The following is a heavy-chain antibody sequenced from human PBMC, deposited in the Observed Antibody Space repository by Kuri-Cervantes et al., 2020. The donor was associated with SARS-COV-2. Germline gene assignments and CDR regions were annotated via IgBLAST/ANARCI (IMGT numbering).Heavy chain of an antibody. D-gene: IGHD6-19*01. J-gene: IGHJ4*02. CDR3: ARHSRLVDFDY. V-gene: IGHV4-38-2*01. CDR1: GGSVSGYY. Sequence: ESLKISCAVYGGSVSGYYWGWIRQPPGKGLEWIGSIYHSGSTHYKPSLKSRVTLSVDTSKNQFSLKLGSVTAADTAVYYCARHSRLVDFDYWGQGTLVTVSS. CDR2: IYHSGST.